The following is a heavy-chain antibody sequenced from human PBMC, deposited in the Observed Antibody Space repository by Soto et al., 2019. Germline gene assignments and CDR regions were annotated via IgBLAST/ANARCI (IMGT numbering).Heavy chain of an antibody. CDR1: GGSISSDYW. CDR3: ARGFTEGHRPIIIVYYFDY. V-gene: IGHV4-4*02. Sequence: PSETLSLTCAVSGGSISSDYWWIWVRQAPGKGLEWIGEIYHTGGTNSNPSLESRVTISVDKSKNQFSLKLNSLTAADTAVYYFARGFTEGHRPIIIVYYFDYWGQGTLVTVSS. CDR2: IYHTGGT. D-gene: IGHD2-21*01. J-gene: IGHJ4*02.